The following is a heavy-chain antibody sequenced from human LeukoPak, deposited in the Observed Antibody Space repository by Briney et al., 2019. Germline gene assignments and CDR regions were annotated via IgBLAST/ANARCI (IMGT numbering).Heavy chain of an antibody. V-gene: IGHV3-30-3*01. CDR1: GFTFSSYA. CDR3: ARGSGSYWAPDY. J-gene: IGHJ4*02. CDR2: ISHDESNK. Sequence: GGSLRLSCAASGFTFSSYAMSWVRQAPGRGLEWVAAISHDESNKYYADSVKGRFTVSRDKSKNTLYLQMNSLRAEDTAVYYCARGSGSYWAPDYWGQGTLVTVSS. D-gene: IGHD1-26*01.